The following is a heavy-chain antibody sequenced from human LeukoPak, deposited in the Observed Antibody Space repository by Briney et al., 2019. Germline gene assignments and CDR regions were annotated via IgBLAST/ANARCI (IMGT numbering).Heavy chain of an antibody. D-gene: IGHD6-13*01. CDR2: IYYTGST. J-gene: IGHJ4*02. CDR3: ARGGSWYKYFDN. V-gene: IGHV4-61*01. CDR1: GGSISSGSYY. Sequence: PSQTLSLTCTVSGGSISSGSYYWSWIRQPPGKGLEWIGYIYYTGSTNYNPSLKSRVTISVDTSKNQFSLKVSSVTAADTAVYYCARGGSWYKYFDNWGQGTLVTVSS.